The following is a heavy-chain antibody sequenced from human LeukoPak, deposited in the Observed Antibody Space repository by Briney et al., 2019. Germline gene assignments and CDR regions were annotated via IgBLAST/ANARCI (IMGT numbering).Heavy chain of an antibody. J-gene: IGHJ4*02. Sequence: GRSLRLSCTASGFTFGDNAMTWVCQAPGRGLEWVGFIRSKTYGETTEYAASVKGRFTISRDDSKSIAYLQMNSLKSEDTAVYYCTRGIAKTGMNCWGQGTLVTVSA. CDR2: IRSKTYGETT. V-gene: IGHV3-49*04. CDR1: GFTFGDNA. D-gene: IGHD6-19*01. CDR3: TRGIAKTGMNC.